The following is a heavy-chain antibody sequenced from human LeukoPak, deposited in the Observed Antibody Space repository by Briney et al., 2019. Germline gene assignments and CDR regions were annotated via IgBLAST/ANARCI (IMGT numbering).Heavy chain of an antibody. J-gene: IGHJ5*02. Sequence: PGRSLRLSCAASGFTFDDYAMHWVRQAPGKGLEWVSGISWNSGSIGYADSVKGRFTISRDNAKNSLYLQMNSLRAEDTALYYCAKDAYDFWSGTRSGHWFDPWGQGTLVTVSS. CDR1: GFTFDDYA. CDR3: AKDAYDFWSGTRSGHWFDP. V-gene: IGHV3-9*01. D-gene: IGHD3-3*01. CDR2: ISWNSGSI.